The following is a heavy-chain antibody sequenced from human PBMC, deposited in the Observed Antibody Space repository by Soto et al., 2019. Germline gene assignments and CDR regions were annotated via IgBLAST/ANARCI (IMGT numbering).Heavy chain of an antibody. Sequence: QVQLQESGPGLVKPSQALSLTCAVSGGSISSRDYSWSWIRQPPGKGLGWIGCSYYRGNTYYNPSLKSRVTISVDRSKHQFSLKLSSVTAADTAVYYCARGQRETTSYFDYWGQGTLVTVSS. CDR2: SYYRGNT. CDR3: ARGQRETTSYFDY. D-gene: IGHD4-17*01. CDR1: GGSISSRDYS. J-gene: IGHJ4*02. V-gene: IGHV4-30-4*01.